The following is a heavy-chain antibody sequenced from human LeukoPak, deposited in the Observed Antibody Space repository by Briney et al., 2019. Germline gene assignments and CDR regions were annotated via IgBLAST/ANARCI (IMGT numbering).Heavy chain of an antibody. CDR3: ASLEQQLVLDWFDP. D-gene: IGHD6-13*01. V-gene: IGHV3-48*01. CDR1: GSTFSSYS. CDR2: ISSSSSTI. Sequence: GGSLRLSCAASGSTFSSYSMNWVRQAPGKGLEWVSYISSSSSTIYYADSVKGRFTISRDNAKNSLYLQMNSLRAEDTAVYYCASLEQQLVLDWFDPWGQGTLVTVSS. J-gene: IGHJ5*02.